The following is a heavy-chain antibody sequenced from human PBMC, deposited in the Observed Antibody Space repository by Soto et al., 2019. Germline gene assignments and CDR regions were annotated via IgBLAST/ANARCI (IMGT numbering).Heavy chain of an antibody. CDR2: ISYDGSNK. J-gene: IGHJ5*02. Sequence: QVQLVESGGGVVQPGRSLRLSCAASGFTFSSYGMHWVGQARGKGLEWVAFISYDGSNKYYADSVKGRFTISRDNSKNTLYLQMNSLRAEDTAVYYCAKERGVIVVVTAGFDPWGQGTLVTVSS. D-gene: IGHD2-21*02. CDR1: GFTFSSYG. CDR3: AKERGVIVVVTAGFDP. V-gene: IGHV3-30*18.